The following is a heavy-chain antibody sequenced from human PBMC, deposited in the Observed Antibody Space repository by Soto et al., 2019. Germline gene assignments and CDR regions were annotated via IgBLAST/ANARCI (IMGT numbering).Heavy chain of an antibody. CDR2: IYHSGST. CDR1: GGSISSYY. Sequence: SETLSLSCTVSGGSISSYYWSWIRQPPGKGLEWIGYIYHSGSTNYNPSLKSRVTISVDTSKNQFSLNLNSVTAADTAVYYCARRGSGGWYFDYWGQGTLVTVSS. J-gene: IGHJ4*02. V-gene: IGHV4-59*08. D-gene: IGHD6-25*01. CDR3: ARRGSGGWYFDY.